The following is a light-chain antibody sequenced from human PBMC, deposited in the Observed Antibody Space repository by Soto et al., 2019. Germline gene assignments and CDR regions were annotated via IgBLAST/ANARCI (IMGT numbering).Light chain of an antibody. CDR1: QSIGTW. Sequence: DIQMTQSPSSLSASVGYRFTITGGSVQSIGTWLAWYQQKPGTSPKLLIXGASSLETGVSSRFSGSGSGTKFTLTITSLHPDDFATYYCQQYATYSPEWTFGQGTKVDIK. CDR2: GAS. V-gene: IGKV1-5*01. J-gene: IGKJ1*01. CDR3: QQYATYSPEWT.